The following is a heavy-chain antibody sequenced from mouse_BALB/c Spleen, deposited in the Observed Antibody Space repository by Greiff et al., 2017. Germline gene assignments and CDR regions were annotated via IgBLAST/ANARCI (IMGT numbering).Heavy chain of an antibody. CDR2: IDPFNGGT. CDR1: GYSFTSYY. D-gene: IGHD1-1*01. CDR3: ARGNYYGSSRGYFDV. J-gene: IGHJ1*01. Sequence: EVQLQQSGPELMKPGASVKISCKASGYSFTSYYMHWVKQSHGKSLEWIGYIDPFNGGTSYNQKFKGKATLTVDKSSSTAYMHLSSLTSEDSAVYYCARGNYYGSSRGYFDVWGAGTTVTVSS. V-gene: IGHV1-28*01.